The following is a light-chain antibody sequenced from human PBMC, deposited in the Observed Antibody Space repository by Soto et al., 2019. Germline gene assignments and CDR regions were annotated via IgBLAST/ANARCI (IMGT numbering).Light chain of an antibody. CDR3: QQYNNWPLWT. CDR2: AAS. CDR1: QSVSSN. J-gene: IGKJ1*01. V-gene: IGKV3-15*01. Sequence: EIVMTQSPATLSVSPGEGATLSCRASQSVSSNLAWYHQKPGRAPRLLIYAASTRATGIPARFSGSGSGTEFTLTISSLQSEDFAVYYCQQYNNWPLWTFGQGTKVEIK.